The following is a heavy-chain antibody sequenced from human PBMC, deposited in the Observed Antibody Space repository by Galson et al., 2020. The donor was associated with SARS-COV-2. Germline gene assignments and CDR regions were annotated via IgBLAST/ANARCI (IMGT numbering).Heavy chain of an antibody. D-gene: IGHD2-8*01. J-gene: IGHJ3*01. Sequence: GESLKISCAASGFIASDYFMDWVRQAPGKGLEWVGRSRNKVRSFTTEYGASVKGRFAILRDESKNSLYLEMNSLETADTGLYYCVRVFSTPFGQDGLDVWGQGTKVIVSS. CDR1: GFIASDYF. CDR3: VRVFSTPFGQDGLDV. CDR2: SRNKVRSFTT. V-gene: IGHV3-72*01.